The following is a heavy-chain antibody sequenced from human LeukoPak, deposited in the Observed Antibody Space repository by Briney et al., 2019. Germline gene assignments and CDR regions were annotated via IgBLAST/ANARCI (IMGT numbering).Heavy chain of an antibody. Sequence: GGSLRLSCAASGLRFSDYYVSWIRQAPGKGLQWVSYISSGGDIMHYADSVEGRFTSSRDSAKNSGYLEMNSLGAEDTAVYYCATNLIGAGEYFQQWGQGTLVTVSS. V-gene: IGHV3-11*01. CDR2: ISSGGDIM. CDR1: GLRFSDYY. CDR3: ATNLIGAGEYFQQ. D-gene: IGHD2/OR15-2a*01. J-gene: IGHJ1*01.